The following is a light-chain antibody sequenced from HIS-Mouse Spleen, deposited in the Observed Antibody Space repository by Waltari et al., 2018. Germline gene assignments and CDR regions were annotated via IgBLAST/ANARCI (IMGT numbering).Light chain of an antibody. CDR2: GAS. CDR3: QQYGSSPPIT. Sequence: VLTQSPGTLSVSPGERATLSCRASQSVSSSYLAWYQQKPGKAPRLLIYGASSRATGIPDRFSGSGSGTDFTLTISRLEPEDFAVYYCQQYGSSPPITFGQGTRLEIK. CDR1: QSVSSSY. J-gene: IGKJ5*01. V-gene: IGKV3-20*01.